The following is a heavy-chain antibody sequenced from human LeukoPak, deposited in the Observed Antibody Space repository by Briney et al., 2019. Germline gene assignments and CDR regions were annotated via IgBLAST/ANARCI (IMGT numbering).Heavy chain of an antibody. Sequence: GGSLRLSCAASGFTFSSYAMHWVRQAPGKGLEYVSAISSNGGSTYYANSVKGRFTISRDNSKNTLYLQMGSLRAEDMAVYYCAREGRFRAYYYYYMDVWGKGTWSPSP. J-gene: IGHJ6*03. V-gene: IGHV3-64*01. CDR1: GFTFSSYA. CDR2: ISSNGGST. D-gene: IGHD3-10*01. CDR3: AREGRFRAYYYYYMDV.